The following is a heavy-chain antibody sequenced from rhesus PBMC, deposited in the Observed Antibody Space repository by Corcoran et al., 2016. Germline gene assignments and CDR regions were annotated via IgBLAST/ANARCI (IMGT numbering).Heavy chain of an antibody. CDR2: IYGSGSST. V-gene: IGHV4-169*02. CDR1: GGSISRSY. J-gene: IGHJ4*01. D-gene: IGHD6-25*01. Sequence: QLQLQASGPGLVQPSEPLSVTCAVSGGSISRSYWSWIRQAPGKGLEWIGYIYGSGSSTNYNPSLKSRVTLSVDTSKNQLSLKLSSVTTADTAVYYCARDDGIAAAGWDYWGQGVLVTVSS. CDR3: ARDDGIAAAGWDY.